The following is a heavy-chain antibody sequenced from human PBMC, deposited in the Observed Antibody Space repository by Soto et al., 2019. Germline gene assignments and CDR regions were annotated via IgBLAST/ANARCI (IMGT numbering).Heavy chain of an antibody. CDR2: ISAYNGNT. CDR3: ARDCSSTSCSPYYYYGMDV. J-gene: IGHJ6*02. Sequence: WASVKVSCKASGYTFTSYGISWVRQAPGQGLEWMGWISAYNGNTNYAQKLQGRVTMTTDTSTSTAYMELRSLRSDDTAVYYCARDCSSTSCSPYYYYGMDVWGQGTTVTVSS. D-gene: IGHD2-2*01. V-gene: IGHV1-18*01. CDR1: GYTFTSYG.